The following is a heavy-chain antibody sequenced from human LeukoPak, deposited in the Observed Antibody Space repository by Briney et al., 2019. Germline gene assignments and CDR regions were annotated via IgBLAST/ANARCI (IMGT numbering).Heavy chain of an antibody. J-gene: IGHJ3*02. CDR2: IYYSGST. V-gene: IGHV4-59*01. CDR1: GGSISSYY. D-gene: IGHD2-8*01. Sequence: SETLSLTCTVSGGSISSYYWSWIRQPPGKGLKWIGHIYYSGSTNYNPSLKSRVTISVDTSKNQFSLKLSSVTAADTAVYYCARERVSRADAFDIWGQGTMVTVSS. CDR3: ARERVSRADAFDI.